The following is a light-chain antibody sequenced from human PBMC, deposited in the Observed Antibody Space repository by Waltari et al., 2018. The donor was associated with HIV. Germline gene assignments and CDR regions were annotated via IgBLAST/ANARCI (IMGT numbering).Light chain of an antibody. CDR2: AES. CDR1: QSISTY. Sequence: DIQMTQSPSSLSASVGDRVTITCRASQSISTYLNWYQQKPGKAPKLLIYAESSLQSGVPSRFSGSRSATDFTLTISSLQPEDFATYYCQQTYSTPRTFGQGTKLEIK. J-gene: IGKJ2*01. CDR3: QQTYSTPRT. V-gene: IGKV1-39*01.